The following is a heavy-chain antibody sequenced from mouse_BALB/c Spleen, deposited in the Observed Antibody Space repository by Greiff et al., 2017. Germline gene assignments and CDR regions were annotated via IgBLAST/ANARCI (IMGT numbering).Heavy chain of an antibody. CDR3: ARGHGFGDFDD. CDR1: GFNIKDTY. J-gene: IGHJ2*01. Sequence: VQLQQSGAELVKPGASVKLSCTASGFNIKDTYMHWVKQRPEQGLEWIGRIDPANGNTKYDPKFQGKATITADTSSNTAYLQLSSLTSEDTAVYYCARGHGFGDFDDWGQGTTLTVSS. CDR2: IDPANGNT. D-gene: IGHD3-1*01. V-gene: IGHV14-3*02.